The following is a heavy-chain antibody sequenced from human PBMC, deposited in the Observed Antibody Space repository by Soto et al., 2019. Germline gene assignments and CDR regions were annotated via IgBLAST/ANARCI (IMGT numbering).Heavy chain of an antibody. CDR1: GASISDYY. CDR3: ASNVRSGYSDS. Sequence: SETLSLTCNVSGASISDYYWSWIRQPPGKGLEWIGYIYTSGNTNYNPSLKRRVTISVDTSKNQFSLKLRSVTAADTAVYYCASNVRSGYSDSWGQGTMVTV. D-gene: IGHD3-10*02. CDR2: IYTSGNT. V-gene: IGHV4-59*13. J-gene: IGHJ4*02.